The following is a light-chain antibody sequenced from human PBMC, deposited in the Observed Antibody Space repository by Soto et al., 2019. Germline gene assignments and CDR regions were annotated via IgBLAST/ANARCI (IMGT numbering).Light chain of an antibody. Sequence: DIVMTQSPDSLAVSLGERATINCKSSQSVLYSSNNKNYLAWYQQKPGQPPKLLIYWASTRESGVPDRFSGSGSGKDFTLTISSLQAEDVAVYYCQQYYGTPPWTFGQGTKV. CDR3: QQYYGTPPWT. CDR2: WAS. V-gene: IGKV4-1*01. J-gene: IGKJ1*01. CDR1: QSVLYSSNNKNY.